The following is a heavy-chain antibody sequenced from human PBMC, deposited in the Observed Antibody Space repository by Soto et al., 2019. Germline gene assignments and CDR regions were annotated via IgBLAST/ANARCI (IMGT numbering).Heavy chain of an antibody. CDR2: MNPNSGNT. V-gene: IGHV1-8*01. CDR3: ARWRRSYYYYGMDV. D-gene: IGHD3-3*01. Sequence: ASVKVSCKASGYTFTSYDINWVRQAIGQGLEWMGWMNPNSGNTGYAQKFQGRVTMTRNTSISTAYMELSSLRSEDTAVYYCARWRRSYYYYGMDVWGQGTTVTVSS. J-gene: IGHJ6*02. CDR1: GYTFTSYD.